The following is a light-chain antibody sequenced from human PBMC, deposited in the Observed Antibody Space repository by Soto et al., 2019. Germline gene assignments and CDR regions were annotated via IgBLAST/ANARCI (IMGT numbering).Light chain of an antibody. CDR1: QSVSSN. Sequence: EIVMTQSPATLSVSPGERATLSCRASQSVSSNLAWYQQKTGQAPRLLIYGASTRATGIPARFSGSGSGTEFTLTISSLQSEDFAVYYGQQYNTWWTFGQGTKVEIK. V-gene: IGKV3-15*01. CDR3: QQYNTWWT. CDR2: GAS. J-gene: IGKJ1*01.